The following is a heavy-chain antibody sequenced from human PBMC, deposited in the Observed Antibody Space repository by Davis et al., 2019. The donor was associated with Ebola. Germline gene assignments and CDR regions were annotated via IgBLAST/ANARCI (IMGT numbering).Heavy chain of an antibody. J-gene: IGHJ4*02. CDR2: INPHNGNT. D-gene: IGHD3-22*01. CDR3: ARGYVSSGYRY. Sequence: ASVKVSCKASGYTFTNYGITWVRQAPGQGLEWMGWINPHNGNTNYAQNVQGRVTMTTDTSTSTAYMEVGSLKSDDTAVYYCARGYVSSGYRYWGQGTLVTVSS. CDR1: GYTFTNYG. V-gene: IGHV1-18*04.